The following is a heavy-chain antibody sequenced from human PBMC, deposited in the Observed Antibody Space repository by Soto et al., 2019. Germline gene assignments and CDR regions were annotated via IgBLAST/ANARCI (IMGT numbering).Heavy chain of an antibody. Sequence: SGPTLVNPTQTLTLTCTFSGFSLTTGGMCVAWIRQPPGRALEWLALIDWDDDKNYSTSLKTRLTISKDTSKNQVVLTMTNMDPVDTATYYCARVPGYYDSSCFICFDSWGQGTLVTVSS. CDR1: GFSLTTGGMC. CDR2: IDWDDDK. D-gene: IGHD3-22*01. J-gene: IGHJ4*02. V-gene: IGHV2-70*01. CDR3: ARVPGYYDSSCFICFDS.